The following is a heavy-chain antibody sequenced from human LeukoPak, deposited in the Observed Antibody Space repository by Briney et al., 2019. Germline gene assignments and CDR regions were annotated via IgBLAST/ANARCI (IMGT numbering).Heavy chain of an antibody. J-gene: IGHJ4*02. CDR3: ARHRYSSGKRDY. CDR1: GGSISSYY. CDR2: IYYSGST. D-gene: IGHD6-19*01. V-gene: IGHV4-59*08. Sequence: PSETLSLTCTVSGGSISSYYWSWIRQPPGKGLEWIGYIYYSGSTNYNPSLKSRVTISVDTSKNQFSLKLSSVTAADTAVYYCARHRYSSGKRDYWGQGTLVTVSS.